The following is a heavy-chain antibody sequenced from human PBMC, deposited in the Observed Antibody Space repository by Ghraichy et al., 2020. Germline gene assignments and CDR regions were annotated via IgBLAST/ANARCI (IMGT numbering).Heavy chain of an antibody. CDR1: GFSFSTYS. V-gene: IGHV3-21*06. CDR3: AGDIVGSRPFDY. J-gene: IGHJ4*02. Sequence: GESLNISCAASGFSFSTYSMNWVRQAPGKGLEWVSSISSRSGYIYYADSVKGRFTISRDNAKNSLYLQMNSLGAEDTAVYYCAGDIVGSRPFDYWGQGTLVTFSS. CDR2: ISSRSGYI. D-gene: IGHD1-26*01.